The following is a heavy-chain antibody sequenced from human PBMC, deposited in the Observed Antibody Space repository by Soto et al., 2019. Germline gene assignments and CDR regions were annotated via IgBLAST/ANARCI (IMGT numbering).Heavy chain of an antibody. Sequence: HPGGSLRLSCAASGFTFSSYGMHWVRQAPGKGLEWVAVISYDGSNKYYADSVKGRFAISRDNSKNTLYLQMNSLRAEDTAVYYCAKRKYCPSTTCFDYWHQG. V-gene: IGHV3-30*18. CDR1: GFTFSSYG. CDR2: ISYDGSNK. J-gene: IGHJ4*02. D-gene: IGHD2-2*01. CDR3: AKRKYCPSTTCFDY.